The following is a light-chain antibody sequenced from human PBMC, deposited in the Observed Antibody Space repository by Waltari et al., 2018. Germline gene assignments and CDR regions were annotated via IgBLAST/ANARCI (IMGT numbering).Light chain of an antibody. V-gene: IGLV1-47*01. CDR1: SSNIGTNF. CDR3: AAWDDSLSRLV. J-gene: IGLJ3*02. Sequence: QSVLTQPPSTSGTPGQRVTISCSGSSSNIGTNFVYWYQQLPGTAPKLLIFKDNKRPSGVPDRFSDSRSGTSASLAISGLRSEDEADYYCAAWDDSLSRLVFGGGTKLTVL. CDR2: KDN.